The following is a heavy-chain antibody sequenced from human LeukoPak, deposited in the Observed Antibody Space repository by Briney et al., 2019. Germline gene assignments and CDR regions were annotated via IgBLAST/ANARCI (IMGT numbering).Heavy chain of an antibody. CDR3: AREGYYGSGSPPSLYFDY. V-gene: IGHV3-30-3*01. Sequence: QPGGSLGLSCAASGFTFRNYVIHWVRQAPGKGLEWVAVTSSDLNVKLYADSVEGRFTISRDNSRSTLYLQMNSLRPEDTAIYYCAREGYYGSGSPPSLYFDYWGQGTLVTVSS. J-gene: IGHJ4*02. CDR2: TSSDLNVK. CDR1: GFTFRNYV. D-gene: IGHD3-10*01.